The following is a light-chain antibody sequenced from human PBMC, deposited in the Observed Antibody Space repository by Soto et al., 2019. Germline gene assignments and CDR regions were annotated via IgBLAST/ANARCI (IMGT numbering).Light chain of an antibody. V-gene: IGKV3-15*01. CDR3: QQYNNWPLT. J-gene: IGKJ4*01. Sequence: EIVMTQSPATLSVSAGERATLSCRASQSIGSSVAWYQQKPGQALRLLIFGASTRAAGVPDRFSGSGSGTEFTLTISSLQSEDFAVYYCQQYNNWPLTFGGGTKVEIK. CDR1: QSIGSS. CDR2: GAS.